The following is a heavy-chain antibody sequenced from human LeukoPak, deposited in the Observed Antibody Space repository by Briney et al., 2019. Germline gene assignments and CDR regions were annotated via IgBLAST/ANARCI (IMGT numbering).Heavy chain of an antibody. D-gene: IGHD6-13*01. CDR2: IYYTGST. Sequence: SETLSLTCTVSGGXISGYYCSWIRQPPGKGLEWIGLIYYTGSTHYNPSLKSRVTISVVTSKNQFSLKLTSVTAADTAVYYCARYAAAAGPNWFDPWGQGTLVTVSS. CDR3: ARYAAAAGPNWFDP. V-gene: IGHV4-59*01. CDR1: GGXISGYY. J-gene: IGHJ5*02.